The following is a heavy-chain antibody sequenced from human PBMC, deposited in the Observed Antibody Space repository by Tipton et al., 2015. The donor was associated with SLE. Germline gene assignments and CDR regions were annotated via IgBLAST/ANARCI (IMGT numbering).Heavy chain of an antibody. D-gene: IGHD6-19*01. V-gene: IGHV4-30-4*01. CDR3: ARDIPPYSSGWYATDY. CDR2: IYYSGST. CDR1: GGSISSGDYY. Sequence: TLSLTCTVSGGSISSGDYYWSWIRQPPGKGLEWIGYIYYSGSTYYNPSLKSRVTISVDTSKNQFSLKLSSVTAADTAVYYCARDIPPYSSGWYATDYWGQGTLVTVSS. J-gene: IGHJ4*02.